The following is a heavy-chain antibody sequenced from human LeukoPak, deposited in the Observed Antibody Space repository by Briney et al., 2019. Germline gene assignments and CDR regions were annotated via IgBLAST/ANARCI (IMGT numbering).Heavy chain of an antibody. CDR2: IYSGGST. D-gene: IGHD3-22*01. CDR1: GFTVSSNY. V-gene: IGHV3-53*01. Sequence: PGGSLRLSCAASGFTVSSNYMSWVRQAPGKGLEWVSVIYSGGSTYYADSVKGRFTISRDNSKNTLYLQMNSLRAEDTAVYYCAREWRPDYYDSSLYYFDYWGQGTLVTVSS. CDR3: AREWRPDYYDSSLYYFDY. J-gene: IGHJ4*02.